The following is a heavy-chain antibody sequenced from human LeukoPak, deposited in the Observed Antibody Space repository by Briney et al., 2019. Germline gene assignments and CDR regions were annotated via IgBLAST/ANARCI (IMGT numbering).Heavy chain of an antibody. Sequence: ASVKVSCKASGYTFTGYYMHWVRQAPGQGLEWMGWINPNSGGTNYAQKFQGRVTMTRDTSISTAYMELRRLRSDDTAVYYCERDEVDTAMAYYYYYYMDVWGKGTTVTVSS. D-gene: IGHD5-18*01. V-gene: IGHV1-2*02. CDR2: INPNSGGT. J-gene: IGHJ6*03. CDR1: GYTFTGYY. CDR3: ERDEVDTAMAYYYYYYMDV.